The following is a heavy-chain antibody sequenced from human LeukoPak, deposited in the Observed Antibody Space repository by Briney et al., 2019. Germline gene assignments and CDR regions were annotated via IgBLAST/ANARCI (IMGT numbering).Heavy chain of an antibody. CDR3: AKYGSGSYYNNFDY. D-gene: IGHD3-10*01. V-gene: IGHV3-23*01. J-gene: IGHJ4*02. CDR1: GFTFSSYA. Sequence: GGSLRLSCAASGFTFSSYAMSWVRQAPGEGLEWVSAISGSGGSTYYADSVKGRFTISRDNSKNTLYLQMNSLRAEDTAVYYCAKYGSGSYYNNFDYWGQGTLVTVSS. CDR2: ISGSGGST.